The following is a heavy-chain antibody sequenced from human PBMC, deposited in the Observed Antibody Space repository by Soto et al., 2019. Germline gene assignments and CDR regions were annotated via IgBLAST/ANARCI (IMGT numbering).Heavy chain of an antibody. J-gene: IGHJ3*02. CDR2: IFPADSDT. D-gene: IGHD1-26*01. V-gene: IGHV5-51*01. CDR1: GYSFPKYY. CDR3: ATLVGTTKAFDI. Sequence: PGESLKISCKGSGYSFPKYYIGWVRQMPGRGLEWMGVIFPADSDTRYSPSFQGQVTISADKSISTAYLQWSSLTASDTAMYYCATLVGTTKAFDIWGPGTMVTVSS.